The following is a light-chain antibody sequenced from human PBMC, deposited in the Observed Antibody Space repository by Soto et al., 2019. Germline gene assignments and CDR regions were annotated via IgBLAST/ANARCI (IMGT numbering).Light chain of an antibody. CDR2: DVS. V-gene: IGLV2-11*01. CDR3: CSYAGSYTLYV. J-gene: IGLJ1*01. CDR1: SSDVGGYNY. Sequence: QSVLTQPRSVSGSPGQSVTISCTGTSSDVGGYNYVSWYQQHPGKAPKLIIYDVSKWPSGVPDRFSGSKSGNTASLTISGLQAEDEADYYCCSYAGSYTLYVFGTGTKLTVL.